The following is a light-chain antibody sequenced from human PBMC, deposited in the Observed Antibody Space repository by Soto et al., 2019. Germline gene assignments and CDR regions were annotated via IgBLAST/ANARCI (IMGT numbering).Light chain of an antibody. CDR3: SSFVHGTIYV. CDR2: EVN. J-gene: IGLJ1*01. V-gene: IGLV2-8*01. Sequence: FVLAXAPYASRSPGQTFTLSRNGNNHDVGRFNYVSWYQRHPGKAPKLIIYEVNKRPSGVPDRFSGYKSGNTASLTVSGLQAEDEADYFCSSFVHGTIYVFGTGTKVTGL. CDR1: NHDVGRFNY.